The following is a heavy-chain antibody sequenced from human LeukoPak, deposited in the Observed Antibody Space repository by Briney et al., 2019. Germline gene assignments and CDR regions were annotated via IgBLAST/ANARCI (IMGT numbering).Heavy chain of an antibody. D-gene: IGHD3-9*01. Sequence: GGSLRLSCAASGFTFSSYAMSWVRRAPGKGLEWVSAISGSGGSTYYADSVKGRFTISRDNSKNALYLQMNSLRAEDTAVYYCAKGTSYYDILTGYPEYYYYGMDVWGQGTTVTVSS. J-gene: IGHJ6*02. CDR1: GFTFSSYA. CDR3: AKGTSYYDILTGYPEYYYYGMDV. CDR2: ISGSGGST. V-gene: IGHV3-23*01.